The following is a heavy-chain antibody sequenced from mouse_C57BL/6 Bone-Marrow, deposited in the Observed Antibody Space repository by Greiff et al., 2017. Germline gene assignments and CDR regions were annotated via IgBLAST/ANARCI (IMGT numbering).Heavy chain of an antibody. J-gene: IGHJ2*01. Sequence: VQLQQSGAELARPGASVKLSCKASGYTFTSYGISWVKQRTGQGLEWIGEIYPRSGNTYYNEKFQGKATLTADKSSSTAYMELRSLTSEDSAVYFCARFPYYYGSNYFDYWGQGTTLTVSS. V-gene: IGHV1-81*01. CDR2: IYPRSGNT. CDR3: ARFPYYYGSNYFDY. D-gene: IGHD1-1*01. CDR1: GYTFTSYG.